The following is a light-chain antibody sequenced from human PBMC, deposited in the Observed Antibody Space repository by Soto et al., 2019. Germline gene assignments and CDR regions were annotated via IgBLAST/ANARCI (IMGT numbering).Light chain of an antibody. V-gene: IGLV1-51*01. CDR2: DNN. CDR3: GTWDSSLSGVI. J-gene: IGLJ2*01. CDR1: SSNIGSNY. Sequence: QSVLTQPPSVSAAPGQKVSISCSGSSSNIGSNYVSWYQHLPGTAPRLLIYDNNKRPSGIPDRFSGSKSGTSATLGITGLQTGEVADDYCGTWDSSLSGVIFGGGTKLTVL.